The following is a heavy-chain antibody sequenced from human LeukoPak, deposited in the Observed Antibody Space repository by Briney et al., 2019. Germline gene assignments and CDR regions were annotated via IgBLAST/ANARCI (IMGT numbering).Heavy chain of an antibody. CDR1: GYTLTELS. V-gene: IGHV1-24*01. CDR2: FDPEDGET. Sequence: GASVKVSCKVSGYTLTELSMHWVRQAPGKGLEWMGGFDPEDGETIYAQKFQGRVTMTEDTSTDTAYMELSSLRSEDTAVYYCATQGPAMVRGPGYYYYGMDVWGQGTTVTVSS. CDR3: ATQGPAMVRGPGYYYYGMDV. D-gene: IGHD3-10*01. J-gene: IGHJ6*02.